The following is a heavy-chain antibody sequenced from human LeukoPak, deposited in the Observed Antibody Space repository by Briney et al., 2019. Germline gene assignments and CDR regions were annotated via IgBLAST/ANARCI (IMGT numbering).Heavy chain of an antibody. Sequence: GASVKVSCKASGYTFTNYGISWVRQAPGQGLEWMGWISAYNGNTNYAQKIQGRVTMTTDTSTSTAYMELRSLRSDDTAVYYCAREGYYGSGSRHYYYMDVWGKGTTVTVSS. J-gene: IGHJ6*03. D-gene: IGHD3-10*01. CDR3: AREGYYGSGSRHYYYMDV. CDR2: ISAYNGNT. CDR1: GYTFTNYG. V-gene: IGHV1-18*01.